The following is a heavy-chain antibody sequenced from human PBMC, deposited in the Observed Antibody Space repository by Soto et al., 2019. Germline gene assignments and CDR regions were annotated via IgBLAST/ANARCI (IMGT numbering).Heavy chain of an antibody. CDR1: GFTFSNYA. Sequence: PGGSLRLSCAASGFTFSNYAMNWVRQAPGKGLEWVSIISGSGGSIYYADSVKGRFAISRDNSKNTLYLQMNSLRAEDTAVYYCAKDLVGSNADYFDYWGQGTLVTVSS. D-gene: IGHD2-15*01. V-gene: IGHV3-23*01. CDR2: ISGSGGSI. CDR3: AKDLVGSNADYFDY. J-gene: IGHJ4*02.